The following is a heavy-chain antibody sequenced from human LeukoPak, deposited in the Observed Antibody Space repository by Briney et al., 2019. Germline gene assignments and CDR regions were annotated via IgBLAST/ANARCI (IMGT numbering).Heavy chain of an antibody. Sequence: GGSLRLSCAASGFTFSIYGMHWVRQAPGKGLEWVAFIRYDGSNEYYADSVKGRFTISRDNSKNTLYLQMNSLRAEDTAAYYCAKDGRIVGAPFDYWGQGTLVTVSS. D-gene: IGHD1-26*01. V-gene: IGHV3-30*02. J-gene: IGHJ4*02. CDR3: AKDGRIVGAPFDY. CDR2: IRYDGSNE. CDR1: GFTFSIYG.